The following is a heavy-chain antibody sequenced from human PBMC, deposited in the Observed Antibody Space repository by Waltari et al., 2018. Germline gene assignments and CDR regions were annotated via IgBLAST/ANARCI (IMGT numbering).Heavy chain of an antibody. CDR2: IIPILGIA. Sequence: QVQLVQSGAEVKKPGSSVKVSCKASGGTFSSYAISWVRQAPGQGLEWMGGIIPILGIANYAQKFQGRVTITADKSTSTAYMELSSLRSEDTAVYYCAAGVKYYYDSSGNAFDIWGQGTMVTVSS. CDR1: GGTFSSYA. V-gene: IGHV1-69*10. CDR3: AAGVKYYYDSSGNAFDI. J-gene: IGHJ3*02. D-gene: IGHD3-22*01.